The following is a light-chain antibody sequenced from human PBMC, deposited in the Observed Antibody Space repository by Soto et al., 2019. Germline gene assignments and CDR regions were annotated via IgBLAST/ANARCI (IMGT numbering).Light chain of an antibody. CDR1: QSVSSY. V-gene: IGKV3-11*01. J-gene: IGKJ5*01. CDR3: QQRSSWPPIT. Sequence: EIVLTQSPATLSLSPGERATLSCRASQSVSSYLAWYQQKPGQAPRLLIYDASNSATGIPARFSGSGSGTDFTPTISSLEPEDFAVYYCQQRSSWPPITFGQGTRLEIK. CDR2: DAS.